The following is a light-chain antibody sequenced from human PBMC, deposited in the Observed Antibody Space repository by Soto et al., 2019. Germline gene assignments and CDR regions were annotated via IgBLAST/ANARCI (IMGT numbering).Light chain of an antibody. Sequence: DIQMTQSPSSLSASVGDTVTITCLASQGISNYLAWYQQKPGQVPNLLIYAASTLQSGVPSRFSGSGSGTDFTLTISSLRPEDVATYYCQKYNNAPRTFGQGNKVEI. CDR3: QKYNNAPRT. CDR2: AAS. CDR1: QGISNY. V-gene: IGKV1-27*01. J-gene: IGKJ1*01.